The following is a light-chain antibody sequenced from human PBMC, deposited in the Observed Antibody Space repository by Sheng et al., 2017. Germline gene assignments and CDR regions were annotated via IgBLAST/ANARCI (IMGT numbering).Light chain of an antibody. J-gene: IGKJ4*01. CDR1: QGISNY. CDR3: QQSYSTPS. CDR2: AAS. Sequence: QLTQSPSSLSASVGDRVTITCRASQGISNYLSWYQQKPGKAPKLLIYAASTLQSGVPSSFSGSGSGTDFTLTISSLQPDDFATYYCQQSYSTPSFGGGTKVDLK. V-gene: IGKV1-39*01.